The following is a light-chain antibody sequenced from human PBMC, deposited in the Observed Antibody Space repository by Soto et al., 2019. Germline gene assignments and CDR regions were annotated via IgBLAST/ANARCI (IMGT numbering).Light chain of an antibody. CDR2: GAS. J-gene: IGKJ2*01. Sequence: EIVMTQSPATLSVSPGERATLSCRASQSVSSNLAWYQQRPGQAPRLLIYGASTRATGISARFSGSGSGTEFTLTISSLQSEDFAVYYCQQYSNWPPAYTFGQGTKLEIK. CDR1: QSVSSN. V-gene: IGKV3-15*01. CDR3: QQYSNWPPAYT.